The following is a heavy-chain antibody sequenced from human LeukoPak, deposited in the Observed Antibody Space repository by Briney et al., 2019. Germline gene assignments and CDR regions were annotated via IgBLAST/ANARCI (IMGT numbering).Heavy chain of an antibody. CDR2: IQYDGSNE. CDR3: ARDHHRRLYDSQARDTFDI. Sequence: GSLRLSCTASGFIFSSYGMHWVRQAPGKGLEWVAYIQYDGSNEQYAHSVKGRFRISRDSSKNMLYLHMNSLRAEDTAVYYCARDHHRRLYDSQARDTFDIWGQGTMVTVSS. D-gene: IGHD3-22*01. V-gene: IGHV3-30*02. J-gene: IGHJ3*02. CDR1: GFIFSSYG.